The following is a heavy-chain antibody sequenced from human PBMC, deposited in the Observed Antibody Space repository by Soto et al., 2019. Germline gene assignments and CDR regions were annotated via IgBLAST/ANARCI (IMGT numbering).Heavy chain of an antibody. CDR3: ARAPPSTIGYCSSTSCYVWFDP. V-gene: IGHV5-51*01. D-gene: IGHD2-2*01. CDR2: IYPGDSET. Sequence: GESLKISCKGSGYSFSSYWIGWVRQTPGKGLEWMGVIYPGDSETRYSPSFQGQVTISADKSISTAYLQCSSLKASDTAMYYCARAPPSTIGYCSSTSCYVWFDPWGQGTLVTVSS. J-gene: IGHJ5*02. CDR1: GYSFSSYW.